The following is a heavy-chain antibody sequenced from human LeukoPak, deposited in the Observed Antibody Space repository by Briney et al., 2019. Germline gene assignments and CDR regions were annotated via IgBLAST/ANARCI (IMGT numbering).Heavy chain of an antibody. CDR1: GYTFTSYD. Sequence: GASVKVSCKASGYTFTSYDINWVRQATGQGLEWMGWMNPNSGNTGYAQKFQGRVTMTRNTSISTAYMELSSLRSEDTAVYYCARPRIAAAGYYFDYRGQGTLVTVSS. D-gene: IGHD6-13*01. CDR3: ARPRIAAAGYYFDY. V-gene: IGHV1-8*01. J-gene: IGHJ4*02. CDR2: MNPNSGNT.